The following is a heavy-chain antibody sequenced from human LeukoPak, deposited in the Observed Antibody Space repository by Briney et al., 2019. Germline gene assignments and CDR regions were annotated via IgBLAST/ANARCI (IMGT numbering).Heavy chain of an antibody. Sequence: SVKVSCKASGGTFSSYAISWVRQAPGQGLEWMGGIIPIFGTANYAQKFQGRVTITADESTSTAYMELSSLRSEDTAVYYCASTRAGRGYYDFWSGFTFDYWGQGTLVTVSS. J-gene: IGHJ4*02. CDR1: GGTFSSYA. CDR3: ASTRAGRGYYDFWSGFTFDY. V-gene: IGHV1-69*13. D-gene: IGHD3-3*01. CDR2: IIPIFGTA.